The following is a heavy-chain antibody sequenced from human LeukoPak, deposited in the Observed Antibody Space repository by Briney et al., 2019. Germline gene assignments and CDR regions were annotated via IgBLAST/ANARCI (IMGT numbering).Heavy chain of an antibody. V-gene: IGHV3-23*01. Sequence: GGSLRLSCAASGFTFSSYAMTWVRQAPGKGLEWVSGISGSGGSTHYADSVKGRFTISRDNAKKSLYLEMNNLRAEDTAVYYCATDGAGFDTWGQGVLVTVSS. CDR1: GFTFSSYA. CDR2: ISGSGGST. J-gene: IGHJ5*02. CDR3: ATDGAGFDT.